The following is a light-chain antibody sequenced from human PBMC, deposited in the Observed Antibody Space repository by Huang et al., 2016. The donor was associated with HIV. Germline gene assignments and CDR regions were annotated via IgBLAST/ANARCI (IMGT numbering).Light chain of an antibody. J-gene: IGKJ4*01. V-gene: IGKV3-15*01. CDR3: QQYNSWPPLT. CDR1: QNINNK. Sequence: EIVMTQSPATLSVSPGERATLSCRASQNINNKLAWYQRIPGQAPGLLIYGAATRATGFPARFSGSGSGTEFTLTISSLQSEDFALYYCQQYNSWPPLTFGGGTKVEIK. CDR2: GAA.